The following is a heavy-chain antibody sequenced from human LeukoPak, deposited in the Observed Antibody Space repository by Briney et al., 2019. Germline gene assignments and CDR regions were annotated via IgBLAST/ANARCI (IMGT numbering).Heavy chain of an antibody. Sequence: PGGSLRLSCAASGFSSGRYAMTWVRQAPGKGLEWVSAIRGSGDSTYYADSVKGRFTISRDNSKNTLYLQMKRLRAEDTARYYCAKGDDSSGYLFDHWGQGTLVTVSS. J-gene: IGHJ4*02. V-gene: IGHV3-23*01. D-gene: IGHD3-22*01. CDR2: IRGSGDST. CDR3: AKGDDSSGYLFDH. CDR1: GFSSGRYA.